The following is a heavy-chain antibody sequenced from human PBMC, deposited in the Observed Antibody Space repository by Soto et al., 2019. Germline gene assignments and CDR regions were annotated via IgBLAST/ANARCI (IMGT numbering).Heavy chain of an antibody. CDR2: IYPGDSDT. Sequence: GESLKISCKGSGYSFTSYWIGWVRQMPGKGLEWMGIIYPGDSDTRYSPSFQGQVTISADKSISTAYLQWSSLKASDTAMYYCASSDYSNYGGGYYYGMDVWGQGTTVTISS. V-gene: IGHV5-51*01. CDR1: GYSFTSYW. J-gene: IGHJ6*02. CDR3: ASSDYSNYGGGYYYGMDV. D-gene: IGHD4-4*01.